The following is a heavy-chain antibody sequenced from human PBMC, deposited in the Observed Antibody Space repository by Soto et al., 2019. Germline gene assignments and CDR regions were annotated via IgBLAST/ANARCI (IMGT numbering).Heavy chain of an antibody. CDR3: ARGDAFSTSPPWAFDI. Sequence: GGSLRLSCAASRFTFDDYGMSWVRQAPGKGLEWVSGINWNGGSTNYADSVKGRFTISRDNAKNSLYLQMNSLRAEDTALYYCARGDAFSTSPPWAFDIWGQGTMVTVSS. D-gene: IGHD2-2*01. CDR2: INWNGGST. CDR1: RFTFDDYG. V-gene: IGHV3-20*04. J-gene: IGHJ3*02.